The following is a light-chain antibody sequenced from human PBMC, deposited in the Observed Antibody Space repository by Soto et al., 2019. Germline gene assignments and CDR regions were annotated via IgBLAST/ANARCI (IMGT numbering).Light chain of an antibody. CDR2: EDD. CDR3: GTWDSRLSAYV. CDR1: SSDVGSNF. Sequence: QSVLTQPPSVSAAPGQKVTISCSGSSSDVGSNFVSWYHQVPGSAPKLLISEDDKRPSGISDRFSGSRSGTSATLGITGLQTGDEADYYCGTWDSRLSAYVFGTGTKVSVL. J-gene: IGLJ1*01. V-gene: IGLV1-51*02.